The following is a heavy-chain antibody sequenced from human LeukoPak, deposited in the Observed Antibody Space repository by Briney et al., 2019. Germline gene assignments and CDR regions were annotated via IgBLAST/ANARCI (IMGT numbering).Heavy chain of an antibody. CDR1: GFTFDSYW. CDR3: TRDPLTQNDY. Sequence: PGGSLRLSCAASGFTFDSYWMSWVRQAPGKGLEWVANIKQDGNEKYYVDSVKGRFTIYRDNVENSLYLQMNSLRAEDTAVYYCTRDPLTQNDYWGQGTLVTVSS. V-gene: IGHV3-7*01. D-gene: IGHD1-14*01. J-gene: IGHJ4*02. CDR2: IKQDGNEK.